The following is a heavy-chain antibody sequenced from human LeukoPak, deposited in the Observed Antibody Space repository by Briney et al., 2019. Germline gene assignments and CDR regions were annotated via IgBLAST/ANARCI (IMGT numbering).Heavy chain of an antibody. J-gene: IGHJ5*02. CDR2: IYYSGST. D-gene: IGHD2-2*01. CDR3: XRGGGLGYCSSTSCYASXFDP. Sequence: SETLSLTCTVSGGSISSYYWSWIRQPPGKGLEWIGYIYYSGSTNYNPSLKSRVTISVDTSKNQFSLKLSSVTAADTAVYYCXRGGGLGYCSSTSCYASXFDPWGQGTLVTVSS. V-gene: IGHV4-59*01. CDR1: GGSISSYY.